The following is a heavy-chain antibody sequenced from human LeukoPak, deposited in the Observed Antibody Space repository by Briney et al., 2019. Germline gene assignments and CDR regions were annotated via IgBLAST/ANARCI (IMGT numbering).Heavy chain of an antibody. J-gene: IGHJ4*02. CDR3: ARDRSTMVRGAHYFDY. D-gene: IGHD3-10*01. V-gene: IGHV3-21*01. CDR1: GFTFSSYS. CDR2: ISSSSSYI. Sequence: PGGSLSLSCGASGFTFSSYSMNWGRQDPGKGLEWFSSISSSSSYIYYADSVKGRFTISRDNAKNSLYLQMNSLRAEDTAVYYCARDRSTMVRGAHYFDYWGQGPLVTVSS.